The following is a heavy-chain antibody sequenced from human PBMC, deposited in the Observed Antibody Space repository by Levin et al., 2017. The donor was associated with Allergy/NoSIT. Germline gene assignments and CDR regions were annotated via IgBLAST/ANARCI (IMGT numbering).Heavy chain of an antibody. CDR1: GFTFSSYG. CDR2: ISYDGSNK. D-gene: IGHD3-10*01. V-gene: IGHV3-30*18. CDR3: ANGEHLDY. J-gene: IGHJ4*02. Sequence: SCAASGFTFSSYGMHWVRQAPGKGLEWVAVISYDGSNKYYADSVKGRFTISRDNSKNTLYLQMNSLRAEDTAVYYCANGEHLDYWGQGTLVTVSS.